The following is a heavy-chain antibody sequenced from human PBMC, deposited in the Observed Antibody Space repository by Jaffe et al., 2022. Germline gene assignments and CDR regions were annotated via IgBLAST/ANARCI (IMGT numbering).Heavy chain of an antibody. Sequence: QVQLVESGGGLVKPGGSLRLSCAASGFTFSDFYMSWIRQAPGKGLEWVSYMSSSGSTIYYADSVKGRFTISRDNAKYSLYLQMNSLKAEDTAMYYCARDTRYGAPDAFDIWGQGTMVTVSS. CDR2: MSSSGSTI. CDR3: ARDTRYGAPDAFDI. CDR1: GFTFSDFY. V-gene: IGHV3-11*01. D-gene: IGHD3-10*01. J-gene: IGHJ3*02.